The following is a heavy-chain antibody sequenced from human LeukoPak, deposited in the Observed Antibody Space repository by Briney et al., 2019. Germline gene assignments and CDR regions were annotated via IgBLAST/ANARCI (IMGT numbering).Heavy chain of an antibody. D-gene: IGHD3-22*01. CDR2: ISYSGST. CDR1: GGSITSSSYY. CDR3: ARELVLTTYNWFDP. V-gene: IGHV4-39*07. J-gene: IGHJ5*02. Sequence: PSETLSLTCNVSGGSITSSSYYWGWIRQPPGKGLERIGSISYSGSTYYNPSLKSRVTISVDTSKNQFSLKLTSVTAADTAVYYCARELVLTTYNWFDPWGQGTLVTVSS.